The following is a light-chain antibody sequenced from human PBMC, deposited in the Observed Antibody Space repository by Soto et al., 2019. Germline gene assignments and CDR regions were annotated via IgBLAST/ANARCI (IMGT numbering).Light chain of an antibody. V-gene: IGKV1-8*01. CDR1: QGISSY. CDR2: AAS. J-gene: IGKJ4*01. CDR3: PQYYSYPPT. Sequence: AIRMTQSPSSFSASTGDRVTITCRASQGISSYLAWYQQKPGKAPKLLIYAASTLQSGVPSRFSGSGSGTDCTLTITCMQSEDSGTYYCPQYYSYPPTFGGGTKVEI.